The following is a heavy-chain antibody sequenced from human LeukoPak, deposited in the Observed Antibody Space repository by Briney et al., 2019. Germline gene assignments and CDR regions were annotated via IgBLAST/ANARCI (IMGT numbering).Heavy chain of an antibody. CDR1: GFTFDDYG. Sequence: PGGSLRLSCAASGFTFDDYGMSWVRQVPGKGLEWVSGINWNGGSTGNADSVKGRFTISRDNAKNSLYLQMNSLRAEDTALYYCAKPTHIGAFDIWGQGTMVTVSS. V-gene: IGHV3-20*04. CDR2: INWNGGST. J-gene: IGHJ3*02. D-gene: IGHD2-21*01. CDR3: AKPTHIGAFDI.